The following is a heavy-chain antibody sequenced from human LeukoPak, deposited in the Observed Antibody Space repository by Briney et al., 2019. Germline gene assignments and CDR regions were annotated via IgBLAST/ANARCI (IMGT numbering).Heavy chain of an antibody. CDR1: GGSISSGDYY. J-gene: IGHJ4*02. D-gene: IGHD6-19*01. V-gene: IGHV4-30-4*01. Sequence: SQTLSLTCTVSGGSISSGDYYWSWIRQPPGKGLEWIGYIYYSGSTYYNPSLKSRVTISVDTSKNQFSLKLSSVTAADTAVYYCARETVAGTCFDYWGQGTLVTVSS. CDR3: ARETVAGTCFDY. CDR2: IYYSGST.